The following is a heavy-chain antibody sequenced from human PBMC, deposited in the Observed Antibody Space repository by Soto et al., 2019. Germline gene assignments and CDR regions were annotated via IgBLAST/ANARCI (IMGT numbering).Heavy chain of an antibody. J-gene: IGHJ4*02. CDR3: ATRRYGSGSYRY. D-gene: IGHD3-10*01. V-gene: IGHV4-31*03. Sequence: PSETLSLTCTVSGGSISSGAYYWSWIRQHPGKGLEWIGYIYYSGSTYYNPSLKSRVTISVDTSKNQFSLKLSSVTAADTAVYYCATRRYGSGSYRYWGQGTLVTVSS. CDR1: GGSISSGAYY. CDR2: IYYSGST.